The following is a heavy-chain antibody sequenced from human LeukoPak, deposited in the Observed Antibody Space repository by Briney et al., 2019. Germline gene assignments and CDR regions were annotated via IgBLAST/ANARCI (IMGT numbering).Heavy chain of an antibody. CDR2: ISSSGSTI. J-gene: IGHJ5*02. CDR1: GFTLSDYY. V-gene: IGHV3-11*01. CDR3: ARVKGVPNWFDP. Sequence: NPGGSLRLSCAASGFTLSDYYMSWIRQAPGKGLEWVSYISSSGSTIYYADSVKGRFTISRDNAKNSLYLQMNSLRAEDTAVYYCARVKGVPNWFDPWGQGTLVTVPS.